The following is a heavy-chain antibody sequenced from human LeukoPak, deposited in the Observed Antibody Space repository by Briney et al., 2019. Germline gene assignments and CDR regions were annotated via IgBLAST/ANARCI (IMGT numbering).Heavy chain of an antibody. CDR1: GGTFSSYA. V-gene: IGHV1-69*13. CDR3: ARGMGYGQLWLRRSYYFDY. Sequence: SVKVSCKASGGTFSSYAISWVRQAPGQGLEWMGGIIPIFGTANYAQKFQGRVTITADESTSTAYMELSSLRSEDTAVYYCARGMGYGQLWLRRSYYFDYWGQGTLVTVSS. J-gene: IGHJ4*02. D-gene: IGHD5-18*01. CDR2: IIPIFGTA.